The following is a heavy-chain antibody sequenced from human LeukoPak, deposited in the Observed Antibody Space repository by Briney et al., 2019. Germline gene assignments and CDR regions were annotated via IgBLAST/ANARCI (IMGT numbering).Heavy chain of an antibody. CDR2: IHYDGSNK. CDR1: GFTFNNYG. J-gene: IGHJ3*02. Sequence: GGSLRLSCAASGFTFNNYGMHWVRQAPGKGLEWVAFIHYDGSNKYYADSLKGRFTISRDNAKNSLYLQMNSLRAEDTAVYYCARDRGSGFDAFDIWGQGTMVTVSS. CDR3: ARDRGSGFDAFDI. V-gene: IGHV3-30*02. D-gene: IGHD3-3*01.